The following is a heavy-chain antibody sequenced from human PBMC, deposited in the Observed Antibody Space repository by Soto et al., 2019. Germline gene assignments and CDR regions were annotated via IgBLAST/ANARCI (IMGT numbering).Heavy chain of an antibody. CDR3: ASGNWSHDYYHAMDV. V-gene: IGHV3-15*07. J-gene: IGHJ6*02. Sequence: VQLVESGGGLVKPGGSLRLSCAASGFSFSNAWMNWVRQAPGKGLEWVGRVKSKADGETSDYDVSVKDRFTISRDDSXXXXXXXXXXXXXXXTGVYFCASGNWSHDYYHAMDVWGQGTKVTVSS. CDR2: VKSKADGETS. D-gene: IGHD1-1*01. CDR1: GFSFSNAW.